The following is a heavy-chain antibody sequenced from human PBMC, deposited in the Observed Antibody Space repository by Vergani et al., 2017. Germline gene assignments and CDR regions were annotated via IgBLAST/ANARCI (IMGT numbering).Heavy chain of an antibody. CDR2: ISGSGGST. CDR3: APISAVVVLLFDY. Sequence: VQLVESGGGVVQPGRSLRLSCAASGFTFSSYAMSWVRQAPGKGLEWVSAISGSGGSTYYAYSVKGRFTISRDNSKNTLYLQMNSLRAEDTAVYYCAPISAVVVLLFDYWGQGTLVTVSS. V-gene: IGHV3-23*04. J-gene: IGHJ4*02. CDR1: GFTFSSYA. D-gene: IGHD3-22*01.